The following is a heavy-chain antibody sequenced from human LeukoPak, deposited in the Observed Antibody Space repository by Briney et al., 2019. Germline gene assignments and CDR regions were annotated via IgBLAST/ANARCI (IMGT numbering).Heavy chain of an antibody. D-gene: IGHD6-19*01. CDR1: GYKFTDYY. J-gene: IGHJ4*02. CDR3: ARVPPVAGTWGRPLDY. CDR2: INANTGAT. Sequence: GASVKVSFKASGYKFTDYYIHWVRQAPGQGLECMGWINANTGATNYAQKLQGRVTMTRDTSISTAYMELSRLTSDDTAVYYCARVPPVAGTWGRPLDYWGQGTLVTVSS. V-gene: IGHV1-2*02.